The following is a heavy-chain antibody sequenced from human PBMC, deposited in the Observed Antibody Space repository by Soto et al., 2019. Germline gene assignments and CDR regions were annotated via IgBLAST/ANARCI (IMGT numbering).Heavy chain of an antibody. J-gene: IGHJ6*02. CDR2: ISGSGGST. CDR1: GFTFSSYA. CDR3: AKDRFFLDSSGYYDVDYYYGMDV. D-gene: IGHD3-22*01. Sequence: PGGSLRLSCAASGFTFSSYAMSWVRQAPGKGLEWVSAISGSGGSTYYADSVKGRFTISRDNSKNTLYLQMNSLRAEDTAVYYCAKDRFFLDSSGYYDVDYYYGMDVWGQGTTVTVSS. V-gene: IGHV3-23*01.